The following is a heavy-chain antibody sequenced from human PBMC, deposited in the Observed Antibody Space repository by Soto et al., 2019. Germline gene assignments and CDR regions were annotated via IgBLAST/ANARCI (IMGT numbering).Heavy chain of an antibody. Sequence: DVQLVESGGGLVQPGGSLRLSCAASGFTFSSYWMSWVRQAPGKGLEWVANIKQDGSEKYYVDSVNGRFTISRDNAKNSLYVLMNSLRAEDTAVYYCAREKRANGYFDYWGQGTLVTVSS. J-gene: IGHJ4*02. CDR3: AREKRANGYFDY. V-gene: IGHV3-7*01. CDR1: GFTFSSYW. CDR2: IKQDGSEK. D-gene: IGHD6-25*01.